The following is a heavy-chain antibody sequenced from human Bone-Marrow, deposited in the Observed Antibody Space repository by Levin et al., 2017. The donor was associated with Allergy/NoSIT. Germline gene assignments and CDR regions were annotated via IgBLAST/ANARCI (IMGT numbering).Heavy chain of an antibody. D-gene: IGHD3-3*01. CDR1: GGPISSNNYY. Sequence: GSLRLSCTVSGGPISSNNYYWGWIRQTPGKGLEWIGSMHYSGSIYHNPSLKSRLTISVDTSKNQFSLKLSSVTAAATAVYYCVRGLRRVTIFGVVIAPGAFDIWGQGTMVIVSS. CDR2: MHYSGSI. J-gene: IGHJ3*02. V-gene: IGHV4-39*07. CDR3: VRGLRRVTIFGVVIAPGAFDI.